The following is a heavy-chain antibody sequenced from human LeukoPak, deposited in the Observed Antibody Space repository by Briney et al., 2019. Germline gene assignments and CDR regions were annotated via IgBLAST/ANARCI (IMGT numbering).Heavy chain of an antibody. Sequence: GGSLRLSCAASGFSFSTYWMSWVRQAPGKGLEWVSTISSTSSYIYYADSVKGRFTISRDNAKNSLDLQMNSLRAEDTAVYYCARDQSHRDPVAFDIWGQGTMVTVSS. V-gene: IGHV3-21*01. CDR3: ARDQSHRDPVAFDI. D-gene: IGHD3-10*01. CDR1: GFSFSTYW. J-gene: IGHJ3*02. CDR2: ISSTSSYI.